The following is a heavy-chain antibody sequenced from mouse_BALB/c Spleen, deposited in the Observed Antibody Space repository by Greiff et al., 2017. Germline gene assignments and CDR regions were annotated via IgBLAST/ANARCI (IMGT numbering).Heavy chain of an antibody. J-gene: IGHJ4*01. V-gene: IGHV1-61*01. CDR3: VGKDAMDY. Sequence: QVQLKQPGAELVRPGASVKLSCKASGYTFTSYWMNWVKQRPGQGLEWIGMIDPSDSETHYIQMFKDKATLTVDKSSSTAYMQLSSLTSEDSAVYYCVGKDAMDYWGQGTSVTVSS. CDR1: GYTFTSYW. D-gene: IGHD4-1*01. CDR2: IDPSDSET.